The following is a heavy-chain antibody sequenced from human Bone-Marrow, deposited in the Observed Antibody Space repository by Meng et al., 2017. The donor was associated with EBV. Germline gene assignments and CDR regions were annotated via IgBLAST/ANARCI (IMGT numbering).Heavy chain of an antibody. V-gene: IGHV3-30-3*01. CDR1: EFSFSNYV. CDR3: ARDLGITGTVLGY. CDR2: ISYDGSKK. J-gene: IGHJ4*02. Sequence: QVQLVESGXGVVPPGRSLRLPCAASEFSFSNYVMHWVRQAPGKGLEWVAVISYDGSKKYYADSVKGRFTISRDNSKNTLYLQMSSLRPEDTAVYYCARDLGITGTVLGYWGQGTLVTVSS. D-gene: IGHD1-20*01.